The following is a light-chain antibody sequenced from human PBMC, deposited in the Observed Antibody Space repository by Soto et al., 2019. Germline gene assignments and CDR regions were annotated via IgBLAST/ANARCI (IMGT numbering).Light chain of an antibody. V-gene: IGLV2-14*01. CDR2: DVS. J-gene: IGLJ7*01. Sequence: QSALTQPASVSGSPGQSITISCTGTSSGVGGYNYVSWYQQHAGNAPKHMIDDVSNRLSEVSNRFSGSKSGNTASLTISGLEAEDEADYYCSSYTSRSGLGVFGTGTQLPV. CDR1: SSGVGGYNY. CDR3: SSYTSRSGLGV.